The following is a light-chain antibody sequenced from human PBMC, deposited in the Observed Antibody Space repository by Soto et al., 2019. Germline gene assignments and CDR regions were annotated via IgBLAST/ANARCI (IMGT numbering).Light chain of an antibody. CDR3: QQYGSSPTT. J-gene: IGKJ1*01. V-gene: IGKV3-20*01. Sequence: ESVLTQSPGTLSLSPGERATLSFRAKQSVSSSYLAWYQQKPGQAPRLLIYGASSRATGIPDRFSGSGSGTDFTLTISRLEPEDFAVYYCQQYGSSPTTFGQGTKVDIK. CDR1: QSVSSSY. CDR2: GAS.